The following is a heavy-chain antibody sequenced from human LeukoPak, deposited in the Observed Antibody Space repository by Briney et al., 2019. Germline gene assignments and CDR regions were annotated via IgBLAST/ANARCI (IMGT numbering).Heavy chain of an antibody. CDR1: GFTSTSYE. D-gene: IGHD2-2*01. V-gene: IGHV3-48*03. Sequence: PGGSLRLSCAASGFTSTSYEMNWVRQAPGKGLEWVSYISSSGSTIYYADSVKGRFTISRDNAKNSLYLQMNSLRAEDTAVYYCARRYCSCTSCTLDYWGQGTLVTVSS. CDR3: ARRYCSCTSCTLDY. J-gene: IGHJ4*02. CDR2: ISSSGSTI.